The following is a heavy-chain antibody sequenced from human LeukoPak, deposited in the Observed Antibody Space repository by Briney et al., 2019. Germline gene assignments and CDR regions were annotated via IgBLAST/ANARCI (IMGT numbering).Heavy chain of an antibody. CDR2: IKQDGSDR. J-gene: IGHJ4*02. D-gene: IGHD2-2*01. CDR3: VSFYETY. Sequence: PGGSLRLSCAASGFTFRNYWMSWVRQAPGTGLEWVANIKQDGSDRNYVTSVRGRFTISKDNAKNTVYLQMNNLRAEDTAVYYCVSFYETYWGRGTLVTVSS. V-gene: IGHV3-7*01. CDR1: GFTFRNYW.